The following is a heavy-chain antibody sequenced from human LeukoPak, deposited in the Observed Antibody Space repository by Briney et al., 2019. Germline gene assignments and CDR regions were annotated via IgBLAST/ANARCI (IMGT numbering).Heavy chain of an antibody. D-gene: IGHD6-19*01. CDR1: GFTFSSYA. Sequence: GGSLRLSCAASGFTFSSYAMSWVRQAPGKGLEGVAALSTSGGNTYYADSVKGRFTISRDNSKNTLYLQLNSLRAEDTAVYYCANFERTVAGPYNWFAPWGQGTLVTVSS. V-gene: IGHV3-23*01. J-gene: IGHJ5*02. CDR2: LSTSGGNT. CDR3: ANFERTVAGPYNWFAP.